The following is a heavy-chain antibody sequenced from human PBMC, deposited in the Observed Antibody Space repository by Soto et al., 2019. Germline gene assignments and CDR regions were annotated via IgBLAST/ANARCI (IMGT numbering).Heavy chain of an antibody. J-gene: IGHJ5*02. D-gene: IGHD2-15*01. CDR2: INLNSGGT. CDR1: VNTFTDSS. V-gene: IGHV1-2*02. CDR3: ARDLGGSHLYGPDA. Sequence: AAVKVSCKRCVNTFTDSSLHGMVQARGGGVEGMGWINLNSGGTYYAQKFQGRITMTSDTSITTAYIELNGLTSDDTAMYYCARDLGGSHLYGPDAWGQGTLVTVS.